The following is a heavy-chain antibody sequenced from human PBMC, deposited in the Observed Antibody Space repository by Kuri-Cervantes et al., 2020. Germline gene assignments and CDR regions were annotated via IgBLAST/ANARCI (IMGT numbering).Heavy chain of an antibody. V-gene: IGHV3-48*04. D-gene: IGHD3-16*02. CDR2: ISSSSSTI. CDR1: GFTFSSYS. Sequence: GGSLRLSCAASGFTFSSYSMNWVRQAPGKGLEWVSYISSSSSTIYYADSVKGRFTISRDNAKNSLYLQMNSLRAEDTAVYYCAKGPVVGRSFYYFGYWGQGTLVTVSS. J-gene: IGHJ4*02. CDR3: AKGPVVGRSFYYFGY.